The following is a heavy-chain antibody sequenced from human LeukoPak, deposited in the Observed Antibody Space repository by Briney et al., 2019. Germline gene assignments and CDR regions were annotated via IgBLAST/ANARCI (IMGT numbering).Heavy chain of an antibody. V-gene: IGHV3-21*03. D-gene: IGHD4/OR15-4a*01. CDR3: ARGGIGLIMVIFDY. CDR1: GFTFSSYS. J-gene: IGHJ4*02. CDR2: VSSSSSYI. Sequence: PGGSLRLSCAASGFTFSSYSMNWVRQAPGKGLEWVSSVSSSSSYIYYADSVKGRFTISRDNAKNSLYLQMNSLRAEDTAVYYCARGGIGLIMVIFDYWGQGTLVTVSS.